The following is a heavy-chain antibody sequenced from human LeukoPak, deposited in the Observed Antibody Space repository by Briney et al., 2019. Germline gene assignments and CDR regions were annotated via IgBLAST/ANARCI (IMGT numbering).Heavy chain of an antibody. CDR1: GGSISSSSYY. CDR3: ARDLREAFDI. J-gene: IGHJ3*02. CDR2: IYYSGST. D-gene: IGHD1-26*01. V-gene: IGHV4-39*07. Sequence: SETLSLTCTVSGGSISSSSYYWGWIRQPPGKGLEWIGSIYYSGSTYYNPSLKSRVTISVDTSKNQFSLKLSSVTAADTAVYYCARDLREAFDIWGQGTMVTVSS.